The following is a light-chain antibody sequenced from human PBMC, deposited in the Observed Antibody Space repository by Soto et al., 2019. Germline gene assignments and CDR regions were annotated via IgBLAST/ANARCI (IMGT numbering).Light chain of an antibody. CDR2: GAS. CDR1: QSVSSRF. CDR3: QQYGTSPFT. V-gene: IGKV3-20*01. J-gene: IGKJ3*01. Sequence: EIVLTQSPGTLSLPPGEVATLSCRASQSVSSRFLAWYQHRSGQAPRLLIYGASSRAAGIPDRFRGSGSGTDFSLTIAGLEPEYFAVYYCQQYGTSPFTFGPGTKVEI.